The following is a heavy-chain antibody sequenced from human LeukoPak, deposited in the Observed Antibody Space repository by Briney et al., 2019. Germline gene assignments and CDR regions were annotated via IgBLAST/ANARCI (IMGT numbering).Heavy chain of an antibody. J-gene: IGHJ4*02. CDR1: GGSFSGYY. D-gene: IGHD5-18*01. CDR3: ARQLSGYSYGHKDYYFDY. V-gene: IGHV4-34*01. CDR2: INHSGST. Sequence: SETLSLTCAVYGGSFSGYYWSWICQPPGKGLEWIGEINHSGSTNYNPSLKSRVTISVDTSKNQFSLKLSSVTAADTAVYYCARQLSGYSYGHKDYYFDYWGQGTLVTVSS.